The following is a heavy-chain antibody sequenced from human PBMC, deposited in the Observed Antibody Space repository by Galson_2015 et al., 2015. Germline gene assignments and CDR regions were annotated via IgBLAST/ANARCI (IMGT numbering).Heavy chain of an antibody. CDR2: IYYSGST. D-gene: IGHD6-13*01. J-gene: IGHJ6*02. Sequence: TLSLTFTVSGGSISSSSYYWGWIRQPPGKGLEWIGSIYYSGSTYYNPSLKSRVTISVGTPKNQFSLKLSSVTAADTAVYYCARQRGIAAAGTLPMTYYGMDVWGQGTTVTVSS. V-gene: IGHV4-39*01. CDR3: ARQRGIAAAGTLPMTYYGMDV. CDR1: GGSISSSSYY.